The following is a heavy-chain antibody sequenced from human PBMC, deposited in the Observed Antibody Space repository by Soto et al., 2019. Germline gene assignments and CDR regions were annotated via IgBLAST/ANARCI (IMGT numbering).Heavy chain of an antibody. V-gene: IGHV4-59*01. Sequence: QVQLQESGPGLVKPSETLSLTCAVSGDSISSYYCMWIRQPPGKGLESIGYLYYGRSANYNPSLKGPVTLSVDPSTNQCPLTLSSMTAADTAVYYCALRSMAVVPEYWGQGTLVTVSS. CDR2: LYYGRSA. J-gene: IGHJ4*02. CDR1: GDSISSYY. D-gene: IGHD3-22*01. CDR3: ALRSMAVVPEY.